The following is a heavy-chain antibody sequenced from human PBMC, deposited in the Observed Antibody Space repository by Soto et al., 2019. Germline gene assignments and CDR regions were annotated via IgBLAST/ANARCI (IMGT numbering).Heavy chain of an antibody. V-gene: IGHV3-53*01. CDR3: ARGADFDY. CDR1: GFTVSGDY. Sequence: XSRRLSCAASGFTVSGDYISWVRQAPGKGLEWVSVIFSGGNTYYADSVKGRFTISRDNSKNTLYLQMNSLRAEDTAVYYCARGADFDYWGQGTLVTVSS. J-gene: IGHJ4*02. CDR2: IFSGGNT.